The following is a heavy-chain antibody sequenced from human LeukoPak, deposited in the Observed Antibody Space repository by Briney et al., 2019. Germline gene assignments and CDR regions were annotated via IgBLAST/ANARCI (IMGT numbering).Heavy chain of an antibody. J-gene: IGHJ6*02. CDR3: ATYGSGSYYYYYYGMDV. D-gene: IGHD3-10*01. CDR2: ISGSGGST. CDR1: GFTFSSYA. V-gene: IGHV3-23*01. Sequence: GGSLRLSCAASGFTFSSYAMSWVRQAPGKGLEWVSAISGSGGSTYYADSVKGRFTISRDNSKNTLYLQMNSLRAGDTAVYYCATYGSGSYYYYYYGMDVWGQGTTVTVSS.